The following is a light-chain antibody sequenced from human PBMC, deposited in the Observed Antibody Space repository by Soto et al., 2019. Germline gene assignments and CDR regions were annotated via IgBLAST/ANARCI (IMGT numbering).Light chain of an antibody. CDR3: QHYNSYSEA. CDR2: KAS. CDR1: QTISSW. V-gene: IGKV1-5*03. J-gene: IGKJ1*01. Sequence: DIQMTQSPSTLSESVGDRVTITCRASQTISSWLAWYQQKPGKAPNLLIYKASTLKSGVSSRFSGSGSGTEFTLTISSLQPDDFATYYCQHYNSYSEAFGQGTKVDIK.